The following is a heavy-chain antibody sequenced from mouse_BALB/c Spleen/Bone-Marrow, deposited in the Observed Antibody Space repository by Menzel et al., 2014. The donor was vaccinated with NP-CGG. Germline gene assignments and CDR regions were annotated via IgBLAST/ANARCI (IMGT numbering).Heavy chain of an antibody. J-gene: IGHJ2*01. CDR2: ILPGSDNT. CDR3: ARGNPFDF. Sequence: VHLVESGGELMKPGASVKISCKATGYTFXNYWIQWVKQRPGHGPEWIGEILPGSDNTNYNEKFKGKATFTADTSSNTAYMQLSSLTSGDSAVYYCARGNPFDFWGQGTTLTVSS. CDR1: GYTFXNYW. V-gene: IGHV1-9*01.